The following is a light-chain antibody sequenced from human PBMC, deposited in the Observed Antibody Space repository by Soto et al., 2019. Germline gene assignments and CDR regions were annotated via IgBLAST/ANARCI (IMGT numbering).Light chain of an antibody. CDR2: KVS. CDR3: MQGTQWRIT. J-gene: IGKJ5*01. V-gene: IGKV2-30*02. Sequence: VVMTQSPLSLPDTLGQPAPISCRSNQSLEPSDGIAYIRCXXQRPGRSPRRLIYKVSNRDSGVXDRFXXSGSGTAFALTISRVEDEDVRVYYCMQGTQWRITFGQGT. CDR1: QSLEPSDGIAY.